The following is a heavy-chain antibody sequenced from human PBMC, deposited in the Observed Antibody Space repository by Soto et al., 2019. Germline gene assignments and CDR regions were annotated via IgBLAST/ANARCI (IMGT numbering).Heavy chain of an antibody. D-gene: IGHD3-16*02. CDR2: ISAYNGNT. Sequence: QVQLVQSGAEVKKPGASVKVSCKASGYTFTSYGISWVRQAPGQGLEWMGWISAYNGNTNYAQKLQGRVTMTTDTSTSTAYMELRSLRSDDAAVYYCARVMLGELSLYPIAEYWCQGTLVTVSS. J-gene: IGHJ4*02. CDR1: GYTFTSYG. CDR3: ARVMLGELSLYPIAEY. V-gene: IGHV1-18*01.